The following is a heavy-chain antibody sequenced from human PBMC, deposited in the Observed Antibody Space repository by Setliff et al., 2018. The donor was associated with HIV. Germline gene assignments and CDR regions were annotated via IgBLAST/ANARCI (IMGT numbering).Heavy chain of an antibody. CDR3: ARGVNSGTYWGYYYYMDV. V-gene: IGHV4-4*08. Sequence: PSETLSLTCSVPGGSINSYYWNWVRQPPGKGLEWIAYKHTSGSANYNPSLKSRVIISVDTSKNQFSLRLSSVTAADTAIYYCARGVNSGTYWGYYYYMDVWGKGTTVTVSS. CDR1: GGSINSYY. J-gene: IGHJ6*03. CDR2: KHTSGSA. D-gene: IGHD1-26*01.